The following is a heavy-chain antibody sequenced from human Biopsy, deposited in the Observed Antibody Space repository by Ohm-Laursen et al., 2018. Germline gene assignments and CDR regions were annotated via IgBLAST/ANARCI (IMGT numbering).Heavy chain of an antibody. CDR2: FDPEHGET. V-gene: IGHV1-24*01. CDR1: EYTLTELP. CDR3: ARGPHSGSHSCFDY. J-gene: IGHJ4*02. Sequence: ASVKVSCKVSEYTLTELPMHWVRQAPGKGLEWMGGFDPEHGETLYAQKFQGRVTISADESTSTSYMELSSLTTEDTAIYYCARGPHSGSHSCFDYWGRGTLVTVSS. D-gene: IGHD1-26*01.